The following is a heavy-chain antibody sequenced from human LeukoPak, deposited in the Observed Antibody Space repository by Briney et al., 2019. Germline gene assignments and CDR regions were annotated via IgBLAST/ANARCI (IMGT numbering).Heavy chain of an antibody. Sequence: PSETLSLTCTVSGGSISSSGYYWGWIRPPPGKGLEWIASIYCSGSTYYNPSLKSRVTISVDTSKNQLSLKLSSLTAADTAVYCARHEYSGSYYGLSWFDPWGQGTLVTVSS. V-gene: IGHV4-39*01. CDR2: IYCSGST. D-gene: IGHD1-26*01. J-gene: IGHJ5*02. CDR3: ARHEYSGSYYGLSWFDP. CDR1: GGSISSSGYY.